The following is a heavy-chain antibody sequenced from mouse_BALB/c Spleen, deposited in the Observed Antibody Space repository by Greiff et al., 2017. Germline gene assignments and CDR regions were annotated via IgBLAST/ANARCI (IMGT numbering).Heavy chain of an antibody. CDR2: INPYNDGT. D-gene: IGHD1-2*01. V-gene: IGHV1-14*01. Sequence: EVQLQQSGAELVKPGASVKLSCKASGYTFTSYYMYWVKQRPGQGLEWIGEINPYNDGTKYNEKFKGKATLTSDKSSSTAYMELSSLTSEDSAVYYCARSGLRLPFDYWGQGTTLTVSS. CDR1: GYTFTSYY. J-gene: IGHJ2*01. CDR3: ARSGLRLPFDY.